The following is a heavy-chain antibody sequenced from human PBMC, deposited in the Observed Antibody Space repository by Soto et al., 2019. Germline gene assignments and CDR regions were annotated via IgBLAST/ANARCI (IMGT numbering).Heavy chain of an antibody. D-gene: IGHD4-17*01. Sequence: QVQLQESGPGLVKPSETLSLTCTVSGGSISSYYWSWIRQPPGKGLEWIGYIYYSGSTNYNPSLXRXAXIXXDTAKNQFPLKLSSVTAADTAVYYCARRYGPGFDYWGQGTLVTVSS. V-gene: IGHV4-59*08. CDR1: GGSISSYY. J-gene: IGHJ4*02. CDR2: IYYSGST. CDR3: ARRYGPGFDY.